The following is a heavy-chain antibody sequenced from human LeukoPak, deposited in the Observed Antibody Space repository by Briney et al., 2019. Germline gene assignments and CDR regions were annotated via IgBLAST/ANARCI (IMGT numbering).Heavy chain of an antibody. J-gene: IGHJ3*02. D-gene: IGHD3-3*01. CDR2: ISSSSLYI. CDR1: GFTFSSYS. CDR3: ARAPRITIFGVVINDAFDI. V-gene: IGHV3-21*01. Sequence: GESLRLSCAASGFTFSSYSMNWVRQAPGKVLEWVSSISSSSLYIYYADSVKGRFTISRDNAKNSLYLQMNSLRAEDTAVYYCARAPRITIFGVVINDAFDIWGQGTMVTVSS.